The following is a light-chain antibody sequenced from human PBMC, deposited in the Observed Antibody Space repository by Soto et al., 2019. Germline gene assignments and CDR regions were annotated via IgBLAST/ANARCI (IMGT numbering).Light chain of an antibody. Sequence: SALTQPASVSGSPGQSITISCTGTSSDVGSYNYVSWHQQHPGKAPKLIIYDVNNRPSGVPSRFSGSKSGNTASLIISGLQTEDEADYYCCAYSTSGTHVFGTGTKVTVL. J-gene: IGLJ1*01. CDR2: DVN. CDR3: CAYSTSGTHV. V-gene: IGLV2-14*03. CDR1: SSDVGSYNY.